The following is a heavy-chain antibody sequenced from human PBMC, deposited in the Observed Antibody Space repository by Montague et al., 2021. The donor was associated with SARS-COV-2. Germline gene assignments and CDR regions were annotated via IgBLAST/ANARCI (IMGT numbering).Heavy chain of an antibody. J-gene: IGHJ5*02. V-gene: IGHV3-48*03. CDR3: ASKKWLRGRFDP. Sequence: SLRLSCAASGFTFSSYEMNWDRQAPGKGLEWVSYISSSGSTIYYADSVKGRFTISRDNAKNSLYLQMNSLRAEDTAVYYCASKKWLRGRFDPWGQGTLVTVSS. CDR2: ISSSGSTI. D-gene: IGHD5-12*01. CDR1: GFTFSSYE.